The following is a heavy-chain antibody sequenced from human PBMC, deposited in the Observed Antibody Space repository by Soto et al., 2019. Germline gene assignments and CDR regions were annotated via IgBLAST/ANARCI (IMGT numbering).Heavy chain of an antibody. J-gene: IGHJ5*02. Sequence: QVQLVQSGAEVKKPGSSVKVSCKASGGTFSSYAISWVRQAPGEGLEWMGGIIPIFGTANYAQKFQGRVTIPADESTSTAYRELSSLRSEDTAVYYCARLVVPAAIPINWFDPRGQGTLVTVSS. CDR2: IIPIFGTA. D-gene: IGHD2-2*01. CDR3: ARLVVPAAIPINWFDP. CDR1: GGTFSSYA. V-gene: IGHV1-69*01.